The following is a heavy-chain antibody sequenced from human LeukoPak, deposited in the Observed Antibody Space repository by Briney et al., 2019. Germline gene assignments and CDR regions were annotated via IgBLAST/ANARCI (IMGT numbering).Heavy chain of an antibody. J-gene: IGHJ4*02. CDR3: AREMVAGTFDS. CDR2: IGGSESIV. CDR1: GFSVNDYY. V-gene: IGHV3-11*01. Sequence: GGSLRLSCVVSGFSVNDYYMSWIRQAPGKGLEWISDIGGSESIVSYGGSVRGRFTVSRDFAMNSLFLRLNSLSADDTAVYYCAREMVAGTFDSWGQGTLVTVSS. D-gene: IGHD1-7*01.